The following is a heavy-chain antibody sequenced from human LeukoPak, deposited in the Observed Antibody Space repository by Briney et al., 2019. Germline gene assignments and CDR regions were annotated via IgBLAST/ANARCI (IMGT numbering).Heavy chain of an antibody. J-gene: IGHJ4*02. CDR1: GYTFTSYG. CDR2: ISAYNGNT. V-gene: IGHV1-18*01. CDR3: ARRATHHPSFDY. Sequence: ASVKVSCKASGYTFTSYGISWVRQAPGQGLEWMGWISAYNGNTNYAQKLQGRVTMTTDTSTSTAYMELRSLRSGDTAVYYCARRATHHPSFDYWGQGTLVTVSS.